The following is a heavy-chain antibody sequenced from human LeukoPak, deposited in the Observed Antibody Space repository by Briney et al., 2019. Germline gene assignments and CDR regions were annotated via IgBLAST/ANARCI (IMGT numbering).Heavy chain of an antibody. V-gene: IGHV3-30*03. D-gene: IGHD2-15*01. J-gene: IGHJ4*02. CDR2: TSYDGIIK. Sequence: GGSLRLSCAASGFTFSSYGMHWVRQAPGKGLEWVAGTSYDGIIKEYVNSVKGRFTISRDNSKNTLSLQMNSLRAEDTATYYCARGSGVAARKTYYFDYWGQGTLVTVSS. CDR1: GFTFSSYG. CDR3: ARGSGVAARKTYYFDY.